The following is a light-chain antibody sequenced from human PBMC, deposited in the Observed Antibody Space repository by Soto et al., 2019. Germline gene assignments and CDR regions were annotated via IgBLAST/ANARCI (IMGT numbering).Light chain of an antibody. CDR1: SSDVGGYND. CDR3: STYTSSSTPYV. V-gene: IGLV2-14*01. J-gene: IGLJ1*01. CDR2: DVT. Sequence: QSALTQPASVSGSPGQSITISCTGTSSDVGGYNDVSWYQQQPVKAPKLMIYDVTNRPSGVSDRFSGSKSGNTASLTSSGLKAEDDADSSSSTYTSSSTPYVFGAGTKTTVL.